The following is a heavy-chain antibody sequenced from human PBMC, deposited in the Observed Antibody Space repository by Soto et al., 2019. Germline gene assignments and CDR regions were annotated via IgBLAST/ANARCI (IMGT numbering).Heavy chain of an antibody. J-gene: IGHJ5*02. D-gene: IGHD6-6*01. CDR3: ARDQEYSTSGLYWFDL. V-gene: IGHV1-18*04. Sequence: VQLVQSGAEVKKPGASVKVSCQASGYTFTSYGIAWVRQAPGQDLEWMGWISAYNGDTKYAQRLQGRVTMTTDTSTSTVYMELKSLKSDDTAVYYCARDQEYSTSGLYWFDLWGQGTLVTVSA. CDR1: GYTFTSYG. CDR2: ISAYNGDT.